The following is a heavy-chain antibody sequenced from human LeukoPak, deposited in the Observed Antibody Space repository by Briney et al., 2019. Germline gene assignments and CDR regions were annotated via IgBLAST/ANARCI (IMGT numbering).Heavy chain of an antibody. D-gene: IGHD3-10*01. CDR1: GGSVSSGSYY. V-gene: IGHV4-61*01. J-gene: IGHJ4*02. CDR2: IYYSGRT. CDR3: ARRGGSGRSFDY. Sequence: SETLSLTCTVSGGSVSSGSYYWSWIRQPPGKGLEWIGYIYYSGRTNYNPSLKSRVTISVDTSKNQFSLKVTSVTAAATAVYYCARRGGSGRSFDYWGQGTLVTVSS.